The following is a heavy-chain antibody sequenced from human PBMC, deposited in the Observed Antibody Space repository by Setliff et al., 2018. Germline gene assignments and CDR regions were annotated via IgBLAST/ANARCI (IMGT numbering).Heavy chain of an antibody. CDR3: ARLGRERSTFAWLDA. V-gene: IGHV5-10-1*01. Sequence: PGASLKISCQASGYNFANHWIAWVRLMPGKGLEYMGRIDPGDSYADYSPSFEGLVTISADKSRTTVYLQWTSLQASDTALYLCARLGRERSTFAWLDAWGQGTQVTVPQ. D-gene: IGHD1-1*01. CDR2: IDPGDSYA. J-gene: IGHJ5*02. CDR1: GYNFANHW.